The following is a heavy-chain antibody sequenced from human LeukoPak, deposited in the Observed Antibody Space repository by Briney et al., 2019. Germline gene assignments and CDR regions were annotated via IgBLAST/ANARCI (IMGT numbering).Heavy chain of an antibody. V-gene: IGHV4-59*01. Sequence: SETLALTCTVSGGSISSDYWSWIRQPPGKGLEWIGYIYYSGSTNYNPSLKSRVTISVDTSKNQFSLKLSSVTAADAAVYYCARGKLHDGYTFDPWGQGSLVAVSS. CDR2: IYYSGST. CDR1: GGSISSDY. J-gene: IGHJ5*02. D-gene: IGHD5-24*01. CDR3: ARGKLHDGYTFDP.